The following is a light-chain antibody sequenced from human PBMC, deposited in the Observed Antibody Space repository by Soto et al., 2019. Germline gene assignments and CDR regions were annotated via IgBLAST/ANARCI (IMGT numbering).Light chain of an antibody. Sequence: SVLTQPPSVSAAPGQKVSISCSGSSSNIGNNYVSWYQQLPGTVPKLLIYDNNKRPSGIPDRFSGSKSGTSTTLDITGLQTGDEADYYCGTWDSSLSGVVFGGGTKLTVL. CDR3: GTWDSSLSGVV. CDR2: DNN. V-gene: IGLV1-51*01. CDR1: SSNIGNNY. J-gene: IGLJ2*01.